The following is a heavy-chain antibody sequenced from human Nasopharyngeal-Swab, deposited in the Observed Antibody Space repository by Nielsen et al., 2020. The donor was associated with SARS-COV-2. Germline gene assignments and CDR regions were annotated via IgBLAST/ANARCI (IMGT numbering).Heavy chain of an antibody. V-gene: IGHV3-11*03. D-gene: IGHD5-24*01. CDR2: ISSSSSYT. Sequence: GESLKISCAASGFTFSDYYMSWIRQAPGKGLEWVSYISSSSSYTNYADSVKGRFTISRDNAKNSLYLQMNSLRAEDTAVYYCAGGDGFPEGGYWGQGTLVTVSS. CDR3: AGGDGFPEGGY. J-gene: IGHJ4*02. CDR1: GFTFSDYY.